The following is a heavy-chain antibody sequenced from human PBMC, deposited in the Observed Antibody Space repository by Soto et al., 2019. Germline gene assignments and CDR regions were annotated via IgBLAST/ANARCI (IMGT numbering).Heavy chain of an antibody. Sequence: ASVKVSCKTSGGTFSSYAINWVRQAPGQGLEWMGGIIPIFGTANYAQKFQGRVTITADKSTSTAYIELSSLRSEDTAVYYCASTRHIVVVTAMEWARMDGWGQGTTVTVSS. CDR2: IIPIFGTA. CDR3: ASTRHIVVVTAMEWARMDG. CDR1: GGTFSSYA. V-gene: IGHV1-69*06. J-gene: IGHJ6*02. D-gene: IGHD2-21*02.